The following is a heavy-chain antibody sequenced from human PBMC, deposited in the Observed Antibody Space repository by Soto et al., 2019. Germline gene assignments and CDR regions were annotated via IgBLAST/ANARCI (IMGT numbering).Heavy chain of an antibody. J-gene: IGHJ4*02. CDR2: VSYDGSNK. Sequence: GGSLRLSCVGSGFTFSSYGMHWGRQAPGKGLEWVAVVSYDGSNKDYAGSVKGRFTISRDNSKNTVYLQMNSLRDEDTAVYYCAKGEDSSGYWGSYWGQGTLVTVSS. CDR1: GFTFSSYG. D-gene: IGHD3-22*01. CDR3: AKGEDSSGYWGSY. V-gene: IGHV3-30*18.